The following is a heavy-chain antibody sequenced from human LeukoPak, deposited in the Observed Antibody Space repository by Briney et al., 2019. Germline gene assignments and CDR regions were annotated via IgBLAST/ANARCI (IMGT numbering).Heavy chain of an antibody. V-gene: IGHV5-51*01. J-gene: IGHJ4*02. CDR2: IYPGDSDT. CDR1: GYSFTSYW. Sequence: GESLQISCQGSGYSFTSYWIGWVRQVPGKGLEWMGIIYPGDSDTRYSPSFQGQVTISADKSISTAYLQWSSLKASDTAMYYCARLIKQQLPLYYFDYWGQGTLVTVSS. D-gene: IGHD6-13*01. CDR3: ARLIKQQLPLYYFDY.